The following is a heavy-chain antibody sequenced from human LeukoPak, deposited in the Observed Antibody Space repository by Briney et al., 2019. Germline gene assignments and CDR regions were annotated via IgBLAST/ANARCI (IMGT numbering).Heavy chain of an antibody. J-gene: IGHJ5*02. D-gene: IGHD2-2*01. CDR2: IYYSGST. V-gene: IGHV4-59*01. CDR3: ARIHSPYCSSTSCYRGYNWFDP. CDR1: GGSTSSYY. Sequence: SETLSLTCTVSGGSTSSYYWSWIRQPPGKGLEWIGYIYYSGSTNYNPSLKSRVTISVDTSKNQFSLKLSSVTAADTAVYYCARIHSPYCSSTSCYRGYNWFDPWGQGTLVTVSS.